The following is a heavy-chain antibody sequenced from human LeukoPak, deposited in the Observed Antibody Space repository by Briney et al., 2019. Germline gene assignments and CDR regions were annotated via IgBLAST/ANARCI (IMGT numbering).Heavy chain of an antibody. D-gene: IGHD2-21*02. J-gene: IGHJ4*02. V-gene: IGHV3-23*01. CDR3: ATSAHIEVGTAPPPDY. CDR1: GFTFRSHA. CDR2: IYENGGTT. Sequence: GGSLRLSCVGSGFTFRSHAMSWVRQAPEKGLEFVSGIYENGGTTYYADSVKGRFSISRDNSKNTLYLQMSGLRAEDTAVYYCATSAHIEVGTAPPPDYWGQGTLVTVTS.